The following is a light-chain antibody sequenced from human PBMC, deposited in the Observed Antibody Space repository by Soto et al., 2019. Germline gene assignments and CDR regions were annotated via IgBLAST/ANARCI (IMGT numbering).Light chain of an antibody. V-gene: IGKV3-20*01. Sequence: VLAQSRITLDRSRGEWGKRVDRASQSVSNNYLAWYQQKPGQAPRLLIYGASNRATGIPDRFSGSGSGTHLSRHTSRLELEDLGVYYWPQYRSPGTLAQGTKVDIK. J-gene: IGKJ1*01. CDR2: GAS. CDR3: PQYRSPGT. CDR1: QSVSNNY.